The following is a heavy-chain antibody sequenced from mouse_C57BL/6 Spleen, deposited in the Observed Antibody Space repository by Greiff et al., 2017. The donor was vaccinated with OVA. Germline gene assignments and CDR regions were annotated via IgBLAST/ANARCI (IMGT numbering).Heavy chain of an antibody. J-gene: IGHJ4*01. D-gene: IGHD3-1*01. Sequence: VQRVESGPELVKPGASVKISCTASGYSFTSYYIHWVKQRPGQGLEWIGWIYPGSGNTKYTAKFKGKATLTADTSSSTAYMQLSSLTSEDSAVYYCSRAREAMDYWGQGTLGTVSS. V-gene: IGHV1-66*01. CDR2: IYPGSGNT. CDR3: SRAREAMDY. CDR1: GYSFTSYY.